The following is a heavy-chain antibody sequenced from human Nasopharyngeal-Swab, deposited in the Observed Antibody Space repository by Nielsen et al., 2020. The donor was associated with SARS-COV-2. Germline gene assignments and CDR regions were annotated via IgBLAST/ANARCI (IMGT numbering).Heavy chain of an antibody. J-gene: IGHJ4*02. CDR3: ARDPHEGWVY. Sequence: GESLKISCAASGFTFSSYWMSWVRQAPGKGLEWVANIKQDGSEKYYVDSVKGRFTISSDNAKNSLYLQMNSLRAEDTAVYYCARDPHEGWVYWGQGTLVTVSP. CDR2: IKQDGSEK. D-gene: IGHD5-24*01. CDR1: GFTFSSYW. V-gene: IGHV3-7*01.